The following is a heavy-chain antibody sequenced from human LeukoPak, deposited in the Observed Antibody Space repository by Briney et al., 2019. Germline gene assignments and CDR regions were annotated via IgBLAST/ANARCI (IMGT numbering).Heavy chain of an antibody. J-gene: IGHJ6*03. CDR1: GGSISSSSYY. CDR2: IYHSGST. CDR3: ARGPYYDFWSGYYTRYYYYYMDV. Sequence: ASETLSLTCTVSGGSISSSSYYWGWIRQPPGKGLEWIGSIYHSGSTYYNPSLKSRVTISVDTSKNQFSLKLSSVTAADTAVYYCARGPYYDFWSGYYTRYYYYYMDVWGKGTTVTVSS. V-gene: IGHV4-39*07. D-gene: IGHD3-3*01.